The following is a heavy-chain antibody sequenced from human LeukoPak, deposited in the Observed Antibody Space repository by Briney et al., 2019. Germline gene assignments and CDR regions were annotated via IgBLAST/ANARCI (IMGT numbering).Heavy chain of an antibody. V-gene: IGHV3-23*01. CDR2: ISASGGGT. CDR1: GFTFTTYP. Sequence: GGSLRLSRAASGFTFTTYPMSWVRQAPGKGLEWVSAISASGGGTYYADSVKGRFTISRDNSRSTVFLQMSSLRAEDTAVYYCAKAPHCPNDVCRYFDYWGQGILVTVSS. D-gene: IGHD2-8*01. J-gene: IGHJ4*02. CDR3: AKAPHCPNDVCRYFDY.